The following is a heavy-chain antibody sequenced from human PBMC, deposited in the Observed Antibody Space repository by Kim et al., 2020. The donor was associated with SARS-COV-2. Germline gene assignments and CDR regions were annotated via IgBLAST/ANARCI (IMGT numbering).Heavy chain of an antibody. Sequence: SETLSLTCTVSGGSISSGDYYWSWIRQPPGKGLEWIGYIYYSGSTYYNPSLKSRVTISVDTSKNQFSLKLSSVTAADTAVYYCARSLSYYPIEDWGQGTLVTVSS. CDR2: IYYSGST. CDR3: ARSLSYYPIED. J-gene: IGHJ4*02. V-gene: IGHV4-30-4*01. CDR1: GGSISSGDYY. D-gene: IGHD2-8*01.